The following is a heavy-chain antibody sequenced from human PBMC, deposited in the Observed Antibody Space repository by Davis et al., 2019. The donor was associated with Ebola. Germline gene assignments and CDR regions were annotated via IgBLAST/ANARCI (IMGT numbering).Heavy chain of an antibody. CDR1: GYSFTNYY. Sequence: AASVKVSCKAFGYSFTNYYMHWVRQAPGQGLEWMGIINPSRGITNYAQKFQGRVTMTRDTSTSSVYLELSSLRSEDTAVYYCAHSKEDILVLSGTVDHYGMDVWGQGTTVTVS. V-gene: IGHV1-46*01. D-gene: IGHD2-2*01. CDR3: AHSKEDILVLSGTVDHYGMDV. CDR2: INPSRGIT. J-gene: IGHJ6*02.